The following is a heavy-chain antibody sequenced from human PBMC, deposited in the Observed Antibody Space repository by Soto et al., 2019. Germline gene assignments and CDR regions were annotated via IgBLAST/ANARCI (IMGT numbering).Heavy chain of an antibody. Sequence: QVQLVESGGGVVQPGRSLRLSCAASGFTFSSYGMHWVRQAPGKGLEWVAVISYDGSNKYYADSVKGRFTISRDNSQHTRYLQSNRMTAEDTAVYYCAKGCPGCSWYPLQHWGQGPLVSVSS. CDR1: GFTFSSYG. D-gene: IGHD6-13*01. CDR3: AKGCPGCSWYPLQH. V-gene: IGHV3-30*18. CDR2: ISYDGSNK. J-gene: IGHJ1*01.